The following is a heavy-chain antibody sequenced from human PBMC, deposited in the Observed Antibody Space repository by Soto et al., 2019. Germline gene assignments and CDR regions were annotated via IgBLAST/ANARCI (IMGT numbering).Heavy chain of an antibody. V-gene: IGHV3-21*06. Sequence: PGGSLRLSCAASGFTFTSYIMNWVRQAPGKGLEWVSSISSTTNYIYYGDSMKGRFTISRDNGKNSLYLEIHSLRAEDTAVYYCARESEDLTSNFDYWGQGTLVTVSS. J-gene: IGHJ4*02. CDR1: GFTFTSYI. CDR2: ISSTTNYI. CDR3: ARESEDLTSNFDY.